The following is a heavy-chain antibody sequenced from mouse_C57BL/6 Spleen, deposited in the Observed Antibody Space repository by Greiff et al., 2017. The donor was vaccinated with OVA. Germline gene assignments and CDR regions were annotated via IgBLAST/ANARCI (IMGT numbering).Heavy chain of an antibody. D-gene: IGHD2-2*01. V-gene: IGHV1-59*01. CDR3: ARYGYYYFDY. CDR2: IDPSDSYT. CDR1: GYTFTSYW. J-gene: IGHJ2*01. Sequence: QVQLQQPGAELVRPGTSVKLSCKASGYTFTSYWMHWVKQRPGQGLEWIGVIDPSDSYTNYNQKFKGKATLTVDTSSSTAYMQLSSLTSEDSAVYYCARYGYYYFDYWGQGTTLTVSS.